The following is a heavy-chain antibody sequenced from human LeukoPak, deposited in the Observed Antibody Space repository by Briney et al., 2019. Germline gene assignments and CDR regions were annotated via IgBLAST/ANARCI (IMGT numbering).Heavy chain of an antibody. V-gene: IGHV4-59*11. CDR3: ARSSTRDYDSLWGR. CDR2: IYYSGST. J-gene: IGHJ4*02. D-gene: IGHD2-2*01. CDR1: GGSISSHY. Sequence: SSQTLSLTCTVSGGSISSHYWSWIRQPPGKGLEWIGYIYYSGSTNYNPSLKSRVTISVDTSKDQFSLKLSSVTAADTAVYYCARSSTRDYDSLWGRWGQGTLVTVSS.